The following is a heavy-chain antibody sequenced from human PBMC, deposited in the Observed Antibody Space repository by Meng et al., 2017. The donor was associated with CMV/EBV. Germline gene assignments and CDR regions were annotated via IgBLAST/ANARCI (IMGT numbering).Heavy chain of an antibody. D-gene: IGHD3-3*01. CDR1: GYTFTSYD. CDR3: ARRSVVVPAAPWTYYDLWSGYYTEGYYYYGMDV. CDR2: MNPNSGNT. Sequence: ASVKVSCKASGYTFTSYDINWVRQATGQGLEWMGWMNPNSGNTGCAQKFQGRVTITRNTSISTAYMELSSLRSEDTAVYYCARRSVVVPAAPWTYYDLWSGYYTEGYYYYGMDVWGQGTTVTVSS. V-gene: IGHV1-8*03. J-gene: IGHJ6*02.